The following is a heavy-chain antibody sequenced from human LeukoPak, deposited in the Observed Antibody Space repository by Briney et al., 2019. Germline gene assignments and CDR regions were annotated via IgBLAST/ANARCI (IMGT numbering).Heavy chain of an antibody. V-gene: IGHV3-30*04. D-gene: IGHD3-22*01. Sequence: LSGGSLRLSCAASGFTFSSYAMHWVRQAPGKGLEWVAVISYDGSNKYYADSVKGRFTISRDNSKNTLYLQMNSLRAEDTAVYYCARDGPQGDSSGYYYHDYWGQGTLVTVSS. CDR2: ISYDGSNK. CDR1: GFTFSSYA. J-gene: IGHJ4*02. CDR3: ARDGPQGDSSGYYYHDY.